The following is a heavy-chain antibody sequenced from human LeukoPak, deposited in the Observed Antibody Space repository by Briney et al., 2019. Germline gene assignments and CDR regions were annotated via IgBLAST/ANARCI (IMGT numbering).Heavy chain of an antibody. CDR3: ARATHAGDGLDI. CDR1: GGSISSYY. CDR2: IYYSGST. J-gene: IGHJ3*02. V-gene: IGHV4-59*01. Sequence: SETLSLTCTVSGGSISSYYWSWIRQPPGKGLEWIGYIYYSGSTNYNPSLKSRVTISVDTSENQFSLKLSSVTAADTAVYYCARATHAGDGLDIWGQGTMVTVSP.